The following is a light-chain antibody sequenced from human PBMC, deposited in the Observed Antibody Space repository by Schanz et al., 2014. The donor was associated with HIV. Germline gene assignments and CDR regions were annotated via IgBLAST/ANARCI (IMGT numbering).Light chain of an antibody. CDR3: QYYGSPPWT. CDR2: GAS. J-gene: IGKJ1*01. Sequence: EIVLTQSPGTLSLSPGERATLSCRASQSVSGSLLAWYQQKPGQAPRLLIFGASNRATGFPDRFSGSASGTDFTLTISRVEPEDYAVYYCQYYGSPPWTFGQGTKVEVK. V-gene: IGKV3-20*01. CDR1: QSVSGSL.